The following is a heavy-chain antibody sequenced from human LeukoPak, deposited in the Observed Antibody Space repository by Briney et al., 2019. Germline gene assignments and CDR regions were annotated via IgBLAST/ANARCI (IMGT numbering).Heavy chain of an antibody. Sequence: ASVKVSCKASGYTFTSYAMNWVRQTPGQGLEWMGWINTNTGNPTYAQGFTGRFVFSLDTSVSTAYLRISSLKAEDTAVYYCARDHTPLRYFDWLGRYFDYWGQGTLVTVSS. V-gene: IGHV7-4-1*02. CDR2: INTNTGNP. CDR3: ARDHTPLRYFDWLGRYFDY. J-gene: IGHJ4*02. D-gene: IGHD3-9*01. CDR1: GYTFTSYA.